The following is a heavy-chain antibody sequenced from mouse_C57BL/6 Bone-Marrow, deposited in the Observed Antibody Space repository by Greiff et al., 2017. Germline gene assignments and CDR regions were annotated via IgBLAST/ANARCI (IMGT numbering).Heavy chain of an antibody. CDR1: GYTFTDYE. D-gene: IGHD1-1*01. V-gene: IGHV1-15*01. CDR3: TRNLYYYGSRGAY. J-gene: IGHJ3*01. Sequence: QVQLQQSGAELVRPGASVTLSCKASGYTFTDYEMHWVKQTPVHGLEWIGAIDPETGGTAYNQKFKGKAILTADKSSSTAYMELRSLTSEDSAVYYCTRNLYYYGSRGAYWGQGTLVTVSA. CDR2: IDPETGGT.